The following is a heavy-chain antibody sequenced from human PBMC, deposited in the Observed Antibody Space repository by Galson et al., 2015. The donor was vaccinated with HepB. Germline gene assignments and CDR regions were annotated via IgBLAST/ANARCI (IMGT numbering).Heavy chain of an antibody. V-gene: IGHV3-23*01. J-gene: IGHJ4*02. Sequence: SLRLSCAASGFTFSNYAMSWVRQAPGTGLEWVSAISGSGDSTYYADSVKGRFTISRDNSKSTLYLQMNSLRAEDTAVYYCHLWALRAYWGRGTLVTVSS. D-gene: IGHD1-26*01. CDR3: HLWALRAY. CDR2: ISGSGDST. CDR1: GFTFSNYA.